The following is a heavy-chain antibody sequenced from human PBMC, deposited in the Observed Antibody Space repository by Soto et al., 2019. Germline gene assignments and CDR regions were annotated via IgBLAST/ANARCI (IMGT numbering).Heavy chain of an antibody. CDR1: GGSFSGFD. V-gene: IGHV4-34*01. CDR2: INDSGTT. J-gene: IGHJ6*02. CDR3: ARETSHNVYSHYGMDV. Sequence: PSETLSLTCAIYGGSFSGFDWSWIRQPPGKGLQWIGEINDSGTTNYNPSLKIRVTISADTSKTHFSLRLSSVTAADTAVDYCARETSHNVYSHYGMDVWGQGTTVT. D-gene: IGHD2-8*01.